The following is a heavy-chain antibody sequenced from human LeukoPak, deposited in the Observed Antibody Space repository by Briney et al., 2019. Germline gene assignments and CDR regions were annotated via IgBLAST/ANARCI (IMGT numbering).Heavy chain of an antibody. CDR3: AKCSTPAYTTGWCNWIDP. J-gene: IGHJ5*02. D-gene: IGHD6-19*01. CDR1: GFTFSSYS. Sequence: GGSLRLSCAASGFTFSSYSMNWVRQAPGKGLEWVSSTVSRGTTQYADSVKGRFTVSRDTSKNTLYLQMNSLRADDTAVYYCAKCSTPAYTTGWCNWIDPWGQGTLVTVSS. CDR2: TVSRGTT. V-gene: IGHV3-23*01.